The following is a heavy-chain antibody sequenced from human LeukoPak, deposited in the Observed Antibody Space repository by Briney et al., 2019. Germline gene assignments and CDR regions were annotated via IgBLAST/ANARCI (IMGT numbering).Heavy chain of an antibody. D-gene: IGHD1-26*01. J-gene: IGHJ6*03. CDR3: AKNRGAGSHYHYHMNV. V-gene: IGHV3-23*01. CDR1: GFTFSTYA. Sequence: GGSLRLSCAASGFTFSTYAMSWVRQAAGKGLEWVSLISGSGGGTYYADSVKGRFTISRDNSKNTLYLQLNSLRVEDTAVYYCAKNRGAGSHYHYHMNVWGKGTTVTVSS. CDR2: ISGSGGGT.